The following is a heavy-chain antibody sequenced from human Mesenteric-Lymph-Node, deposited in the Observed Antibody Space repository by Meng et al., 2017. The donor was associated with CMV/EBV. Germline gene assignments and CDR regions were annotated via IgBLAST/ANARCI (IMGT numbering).Heavy chain of an antibody. D-gene: IGHD2-2*02. V-gene: IGHV4-39*07. J-gene: IGHJ6*02. CDR3: ARAIPIGYCSSTSCYNYYYYGMDV. Sequence: SETLSLTCTVSGGSISSSSYYWGWIRQPPGKGLEWIGSIYYSGSTYYNPSLKSRVTISVDTSKNQFSLKLSSVTAADTAVYYCARAIPIGYCSSTSCYNYYYYGMDVWGQGTTVTVSS. CDR1: GGSISSSSYY. CDR2: IYYSGST.